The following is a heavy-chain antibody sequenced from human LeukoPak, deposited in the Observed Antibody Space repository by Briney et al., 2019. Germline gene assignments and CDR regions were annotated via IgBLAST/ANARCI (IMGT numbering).Heavy chain of an antibody. V-gene: IGHV3-66*01. CDR2: LYSGGSS. CDR1: GVSVSSDY. D-gene: IGHD1-26*01. Sequence: GGSLRLTCAASGVSVSSDYMSWFRQAPGKGLECVSLLYSGGSSHYAGSVKGRFTISRDKSKNMVFLQMNSLRAEDTAVYFCARSKTGSYARPFDYWGQGTLATVSS. CDR3: ARSKTGSYARPFDY. J-gene: IGHJ4*02.